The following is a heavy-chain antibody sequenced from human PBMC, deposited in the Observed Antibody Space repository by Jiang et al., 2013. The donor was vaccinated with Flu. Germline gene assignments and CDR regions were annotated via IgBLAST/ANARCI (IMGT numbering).Heavy chain of an antibody. V-gene: IGHV5-10-1*01. CDR2: IDPTDSYT. Sequence: GAEVKKPGESLRISCKGSRNSFTGHWISWVRQMPGKGLEWMGRIDPTDSYTNYSPSFQGHVIISADKSITTAYLQWSSLKASDTAMYYCASSSVIAFDIWGPRGQWSPSLQ. J-gene: IGHJ3*02. CDR3: ASSSVIAFDI. CDR1: RNSFTGHW. D-gene: IGHD6-19*01.